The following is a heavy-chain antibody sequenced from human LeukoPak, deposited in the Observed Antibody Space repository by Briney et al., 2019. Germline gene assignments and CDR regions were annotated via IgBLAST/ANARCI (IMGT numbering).Heavy chain of an antibody. J-gene: IGHJ4*02. V-gene: IGHV4-59*11. D-gene: IGHD3-22*01. CDR2: IYYSGST. CDR3: ASTREYYDSSGYYQ. CDR1: GGSIRSHY. Sequence: SETLSLTCTVSGGSIRSHYWSWIRQPPGKGLEWIGYIYYSGSTNCNPSLKSRVTISVDTSKNQFSLKLSSVTAADTAVYYCASTREYYDSSGYYQWGQGTLVTVSS.